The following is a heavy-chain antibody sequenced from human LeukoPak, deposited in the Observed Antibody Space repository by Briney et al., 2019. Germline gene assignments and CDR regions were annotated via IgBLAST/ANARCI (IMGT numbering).Heavy chain of an antibody. Sequence: GGSLRLSCAASGFTFSSYWMSWVRQAPGKGLEWVANIKQDGSEKYYVDSVKGRFTISRDNAKNSLYLQMNSLRAEDTAVYYCARVMGSGSYYAILYWGQGTLVTVSS. CDR2: IKQDGSEK. J-gene: IGHJ4*02. CDR1: GFTFSSYW. CDR3: ARVMGSGSYYAILY. V-gene: IGHV3-7*01. D-gene: IGHD3-10*01.